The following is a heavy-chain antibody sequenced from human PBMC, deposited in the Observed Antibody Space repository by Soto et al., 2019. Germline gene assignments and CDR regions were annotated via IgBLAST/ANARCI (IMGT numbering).Heavy chain of an antibody. J-gene: IGHJ4*02. D-gene: IGHD3-9*01. Sequence: GSLRLSCAASGFTFSSYGMHWVRQAPGKGLEWVAVISYDGSNKYYADSVKGRFTISRDNSKNTLYLQMNSLRAEGTAVYYCAKPYYDILTGPVDYWGQGTLVTVSS. CDR1: GFTFSSYG. CDR3: AKPYYDILTGPVDY. CDR2: ISYDGSNK. V-gene: IGHV3-30*18.